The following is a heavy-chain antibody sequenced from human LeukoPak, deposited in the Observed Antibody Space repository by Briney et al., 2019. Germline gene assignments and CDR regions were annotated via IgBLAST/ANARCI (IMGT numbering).Heavy chain of an antibody. D-gene: IGHD3-9*01. CDR3: ARDYYDILTGYQYNWFGP. J-gene: IGHJ5*02. V-gene: IGHV1-18*04. CDR2: ISAYNGHT. CDR1: GYTFSSYG. Sequence: ASVKVSCRTSGYTFSSYGINWVRQAPGEGLEWMGWISAYNGHTDHAQKLQGRLTMTTDTSTTTAYMELRSLRSDDTAVYYCARDYYDILTGYQYNWFGPWAREPWSPFPQ.